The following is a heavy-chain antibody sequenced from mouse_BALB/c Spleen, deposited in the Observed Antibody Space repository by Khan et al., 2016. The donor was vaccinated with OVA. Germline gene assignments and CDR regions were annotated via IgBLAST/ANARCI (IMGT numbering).Heavy chain of an antibody. J-gene: IGHJ3*01. D-gene: IGHD4-1*01. CDR1: GFSLSTAGMG. Sequence: VTLKESGPGIVQPSQTLSLTCSLSGFSLSTAGMGVSWIRQPSGKGLEWLAHIYWDDDKRYNPSLKSRLTISKDTSSKEVLLNITSVDTADTATCYSARSPEGNWAWFAYWGQGTLVTVSA. CDR2: IYWDDDK. CDR3: ARSPEGNWAWFAY. V-gene: IGHV8-12*01.